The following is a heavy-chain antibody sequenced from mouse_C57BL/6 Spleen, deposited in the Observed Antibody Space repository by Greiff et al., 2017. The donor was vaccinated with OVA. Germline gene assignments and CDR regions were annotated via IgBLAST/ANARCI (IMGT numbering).Heavy chain of an antibody. V-gene: IGHV5-9*01. CDR2: ISGGGGNT. Sequence: EVKLMESGGGLVKPGGSLKLSCAASGFTFSSYTMSWVRQTPEKRLEWVATISGGGGNTYYPDSVKGRYTISSDNAKNTLYLQMSSLRSEDTALYYCARQRGGNYVHYYAMDDWGQGTSVTVSS. J-gene: IGHJ4*01. CDR3: ARQRGGNYVHYYAMDD. D-gene: IGHD2-1*01. CDR1: GFTFSSYT.